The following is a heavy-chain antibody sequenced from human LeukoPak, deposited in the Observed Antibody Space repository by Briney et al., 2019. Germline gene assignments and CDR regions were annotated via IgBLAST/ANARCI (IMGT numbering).Heavy chain of an antibody. J-gene: IGHJ6*03. D-gene: IGHD2-15*01. CDR2: ISSSSSYI. Sequence: GGSLRLSCAASGFTFSSYSMNWVRQAPGKGLEWVSFISSSSSYIYYADSVKGRFTISRDNAKNSLYLQMNSLRAEDTAVYYCARIDSFRVKLYNYYMDVWGKGTTVTVSS. CDR1: GFTFSSYS. CDR3: ARIDSFRVKLYNYYMDV. V-gene: IGHV3-21*01.